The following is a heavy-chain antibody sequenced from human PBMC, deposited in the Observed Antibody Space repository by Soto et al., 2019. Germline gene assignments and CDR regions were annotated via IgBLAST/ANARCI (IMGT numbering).Heavy chain of an antibody. CDR2: IYYSGST. J-gene: IGHJ5*02. CDR3: ARELFGRSVWFDP. CDR1: GGSISSYY. Sequence: KTSETLSLTCTVSGGSISSYYWSWIRQPPGKGLEWIGYIYYSGSTNYNPSIKSRVTISVDTSKNQFSLKLSSVTAADTAVYYCARELFGRSVWFDPWGQGTLITVSS. V-gene: IGHV4-59*01. D-gene: IGHD3-10*01.